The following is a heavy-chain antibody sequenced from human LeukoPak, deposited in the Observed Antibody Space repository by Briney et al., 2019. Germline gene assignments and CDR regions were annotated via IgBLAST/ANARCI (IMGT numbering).Heavy chain of an antibody. J-gene: IGHJ4*02. V-gene: IGHV3-30-3*01. CDR2: ISYDGSKI. CDR1: GFTFSNYP. D-gene: IGHD5-18*01. Sequence: GGSLRLSCAASGFTFSNYPLHWVRQAPGKGLEWVTLISYDGSKIYYADSVKGRFTISRDKSKNTLYLQMDSLRAEDTAVYYCAKDLILGYSYRHHLDSWGQGTLVTVSS. CDR3: AKDLILGYSYRHHLDS.